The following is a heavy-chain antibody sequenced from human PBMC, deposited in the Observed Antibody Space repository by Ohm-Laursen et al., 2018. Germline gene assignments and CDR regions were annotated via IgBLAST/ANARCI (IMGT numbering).Heavy chain of an antibody. CDR3: AKGVSTSSTFGS. Sequence: SLRLSCAASGFTFSSYWMSWVRQAPGKGLEWVAVFWADGIKTYYADSVKGRFTISRDNSKNTLYLQMNSLRAEDTAVYYCAKGVSTSSTFGSWGQGTLVTVSS. D-gene: IGHD2-2*01. V-gene: IGHV3-33*06. CDR1: GFTFSSYW. J-gene: IGHJ4*02. CDR2: FWADGIKT.